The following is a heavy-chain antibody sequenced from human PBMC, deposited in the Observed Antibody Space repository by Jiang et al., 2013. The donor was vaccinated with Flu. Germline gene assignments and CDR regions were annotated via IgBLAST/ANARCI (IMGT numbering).Heavy chain of an antibody. D-gene: IGHD6-19*01. Sequence: GSGLVKPSQTLSLTCAVSGGFISSGGYSWSWIRQPPGKGLEWIGYIYHSGTTSYNPSLKSRVTISVDTSKNQFSLRLSSVTAADAAVYYCARVGVAGVPGSVTLKPYGVDVWGQGTTVTVSS. CDR2: IYHSGTT. CDR1: GGFISSGGYS. V-gene: IGHV4-30-2*01. J-gene: IGHJ6*02. CDR3: ARVGVAGVPGSVTLKPYGVDV.